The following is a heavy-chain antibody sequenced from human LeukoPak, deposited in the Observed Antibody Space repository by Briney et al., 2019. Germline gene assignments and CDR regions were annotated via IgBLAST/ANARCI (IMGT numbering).Heavy chain of an antibody. D-gene: IGHD2-15*01. CDR1: GGSFSGYY. Sequence: SETLSLTCAVYGGSFSGYYWSWIRQPPGKGLEWIGEINHSGSTNYNPSLKSRVTISVDTSKNQFSLKLSSVTAADTAVYYCARAGGSCFYYYYYGMDVWGQGTTVTVSS. CDR3: ARAGGSCFYYYYYGMDV. V-gene: IGHV4-34*01. J-gene: IGHJ6*02. CDR2: INHSGST.